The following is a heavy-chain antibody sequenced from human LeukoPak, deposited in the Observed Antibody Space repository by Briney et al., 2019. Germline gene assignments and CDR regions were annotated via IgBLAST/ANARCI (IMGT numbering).Heavy chain of an antibody. CDR2: IYYSGST. D-gene: IGHD6-19*01. CDR3: ASFDSSGWHYFDY. CDR1: GGSISSSSYY. V-gene: IGHV4-39*01. Sequence: SETLSLTCTVSGGSISSSSYYWGWIRQPPGKGLEWIGSIYYSGSTYYNPSLKSRVTISVDTSKNQFSLKLSSVTAADTAVYYCASFDSSGWHYFDYWGQGTLVTVSA. J-gene: IGHJ4*02.